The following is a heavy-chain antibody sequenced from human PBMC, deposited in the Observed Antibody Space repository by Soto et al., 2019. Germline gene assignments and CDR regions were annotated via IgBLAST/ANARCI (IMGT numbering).Heavy chain of an antibody. D-gene: IGHD6-19*01. J-gene: IGHJ4*02. Sequence: EVQLLESGGGLVQPGESLRLSCAVSGFTFSSNVMSWVRQVPGKGLEWVSVISGSGVSTYYADSVKGRFTISRDNSKSTLFLQMNSLRAEDTAVYYCANGGWSRGRLDYWGQGTLVTVSS. CDR2: ISGSGVST. CDR1: GFTFSSNV. V-gene: IGHV3-23*01. CDR3: ANGGWSRGRLDY.